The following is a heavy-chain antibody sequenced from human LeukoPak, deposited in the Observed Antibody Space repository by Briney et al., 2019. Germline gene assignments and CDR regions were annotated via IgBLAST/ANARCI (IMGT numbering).Heavy chain of an antibody. D-gene: IGHD1-1*01. CDR2: INSDGSST. CDR1: GFTFSSYW. CDR3: ARELERLAYYYYGMDV. V-gene: IGHV3-74*01. J-gene: IGHJ6*02. Sequence: GGSLRLSCAASGFTFSSYWMHWVRQAPGQGLVWVSRINSDGSSTSYADSVKGRFTISRDNAKNTLYLQMNSLRAEDTAVYYCARELERLAYYYYGMDVWGQGTTVTVSS.